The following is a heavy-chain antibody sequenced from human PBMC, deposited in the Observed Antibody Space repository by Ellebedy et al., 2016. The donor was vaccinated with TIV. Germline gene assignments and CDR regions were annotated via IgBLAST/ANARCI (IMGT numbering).Heavy chain of an antibody. V-gene: IGHV3-23*01. Sequence: GGSLRLSXAASGFAFSSSAMTWVRQAPGKGLEWVSGIIGSDGRTYYADSVKGRFTISTDNSKNTLYLQMNTLRAEDTALYYCTKDILRWAFDYWGQGTLVTVSS. CDR3: TKDILRWAFDY. CDR2: IIGSDGRT. D-gene: IGHD4-23*01. J-gene: IGHJ4*02. CDR1: GFAFSSSA.